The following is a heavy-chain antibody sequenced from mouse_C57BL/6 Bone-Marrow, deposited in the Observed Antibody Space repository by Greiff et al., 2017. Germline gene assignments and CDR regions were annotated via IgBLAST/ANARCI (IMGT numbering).Heavy chain of an antibody. V-gene: IGHV5-6*01. CDR2: ISSGGSYT. CDR3: ARQYSNYVGSYAMDY. D-gene: IGHD2-5*01. Sequence: EVKLVESGGDLVKPGGSLKLSCAASGFTFSSYGMSWVRQTPDKRLEWVATISSGGSYTYYPDSVKGRFTISRDNAKNTLYLQMSSLQSEDTAMXFGARQYSNYVGSYAMDYWGQGTSVTVSS. CDR1: GFTFSSYG. J-gene: IGHJ4*01.